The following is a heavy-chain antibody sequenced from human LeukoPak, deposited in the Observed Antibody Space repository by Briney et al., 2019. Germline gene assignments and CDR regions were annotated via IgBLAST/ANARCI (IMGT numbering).Heavy chain of an antibody. CDR2: FDPEDGET. D-gene: IGHD6-13*01. J-gene: IGHJ5*02. CDR3: ASNAGYSSSWRFDP. CDR1: GYTLTELS. Sequence: ASVKVSCKVSGYTLTELSMHWVRQAPGKGLEWMGGFDPEDGETIYAQKFQGRVTMTEDTSTDTAYMELSSLRSEDRAVYYCASNAGYSSSWRFDPWGQGTLVTVSS. V-gene: IGHV1-24*01.